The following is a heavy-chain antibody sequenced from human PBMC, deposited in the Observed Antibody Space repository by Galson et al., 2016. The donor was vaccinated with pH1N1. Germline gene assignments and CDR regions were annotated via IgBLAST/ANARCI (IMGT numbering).Heavy chain of an antibody. Sequence: SLRLSCAASGFTFSAYSLHWVRQAPGKGLEWVAFIRFDGNNQFYADSVKGRFTISRDNSKNTVYLQMSSLRLDDTAVYYCARDRLFDASGYYYYYYGMDVWGQGTTVTVSS. CDR1: GFTFSAYS. D-gene: IGHD3-22*01. J-gene: IGHJ6*02. CDR2: IRFDGNNQ. V-gene: IGHV3-30*02. CDR3: ARDRLFDASGYYYYYYGMDV.